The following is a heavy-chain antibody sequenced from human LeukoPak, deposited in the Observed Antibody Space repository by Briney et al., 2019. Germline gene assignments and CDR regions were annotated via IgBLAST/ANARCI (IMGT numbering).Heavy chain of an antibody. J-gene: IGHJ4*02. Sequence: SETLSLTCTVSGGLISSYYWSWIRQPAGKGLEWIGRIYTSGSTNYNPSLKSRVTMSVDTSKNQFSLKLSSVTAADTAVYYCARDIDAYYDFWSGYYPFDYWGQGTLVTVSS. D-gene: IGHD3-3*01. CDR2: IYTSGST. V-gene: IGHV4-4*07. CDR3: ARDIDAYYDFWSGYYPFDY. CDR1: GGLISSYY.